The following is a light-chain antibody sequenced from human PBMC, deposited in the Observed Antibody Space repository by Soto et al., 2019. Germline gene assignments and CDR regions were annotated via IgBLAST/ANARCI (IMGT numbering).Light chain of an antibody. CDR1: SDYSNYK. V-gene: IGLV9-49*01. CDR3: GADHGSGSNFSYV. Sequence: QAVVTQPPSASASLGASVTLTCTLSSDYSNYKVDWYRQRPGKGPRFVMRVGTGGIVGSKGDGIPDRFSVLASGLNRYLTIKNIQEEDESDYYCGADHGSGSNFSYVFGTGTKLTVL. CDR2: VGTGGIVG. J-gene: IGLJ1*01.